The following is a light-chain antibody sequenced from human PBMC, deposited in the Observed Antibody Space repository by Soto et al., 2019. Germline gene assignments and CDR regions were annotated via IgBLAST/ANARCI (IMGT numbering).Light chain of an antibody. CDR2: GTS. CDR1: QSFSTW. V-gene: IGKV1-5*03. CDR3: QQYNSNPLT. J-gene: IGKJ4*01. Sequence: DIQMTQSPSTLSASVGDRVTITCRASQSFSTWLAWYQQKPGKAPNLLIYGTSILESGVPSRFSGSGSGTEFTLTISSLQPDDFATYYCQQYNSNPLTFGGGTKVEIK.